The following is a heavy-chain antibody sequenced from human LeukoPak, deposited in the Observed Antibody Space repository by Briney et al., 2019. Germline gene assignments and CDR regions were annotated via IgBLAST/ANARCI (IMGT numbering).Heavy chain of an antibody. CDR1: GFTFSSYG. V-gene: IGHV3-30*18. J-gene: IGHJ4*02. D-gene: IGHD5-12*01. Sequence: PGGSLRLSCAASGFTFSSYGMHWVRQAPGKGLEWVAVISFGGSNKYYADSVKGRFTISRDNSKNTLYLQMNSLRADDTAVYYCAKDGMDLVAIGDYFDYWGQGTLVTVSS. CDR3: AKDGMDLVAIGDYFDY. CDR2: ISFGGSNK.